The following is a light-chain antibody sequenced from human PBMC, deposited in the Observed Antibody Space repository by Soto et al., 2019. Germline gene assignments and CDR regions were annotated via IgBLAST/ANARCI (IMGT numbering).Light chain of an antibody. J-gene: IGKJ4*01. Sequence: DIQMTQSPSSLSASVGDRVTITCRASQSVSIYLNWYQQTPGRAPRLLIYKVSSLQSGVPSRFSGSGLGTTFTLTISSLQPEDFATYFCQQSNSSPPTFRGGTKVDIK. CDR1: QSVSIY. CDR2: KVS. CDR3: QQSNSSPPT. V-gene: IGKV1-39*01.